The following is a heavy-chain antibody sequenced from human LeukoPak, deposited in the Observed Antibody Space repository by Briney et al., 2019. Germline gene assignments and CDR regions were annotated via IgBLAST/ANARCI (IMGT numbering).Heavy chain of an antibody. J-gene: IGHJ3*01. CDR3: ARDLRGAGRAFDV. CDR1: GGSISSGGYS. Sequence: SQTLSLTCAVSGGSISSGGYSWSWIRQPPGKGLEWIGYIYHSGSTYYNPSLKSRVTISVDRSKNQFSLKLSSVTAADTAVYYCARDLRGAGRAFDVWGQGTMVTVSS. CDR2: IYHSGST. V-gene: IGHV4-30-2*01. D-gene: IGHD1-26*01.